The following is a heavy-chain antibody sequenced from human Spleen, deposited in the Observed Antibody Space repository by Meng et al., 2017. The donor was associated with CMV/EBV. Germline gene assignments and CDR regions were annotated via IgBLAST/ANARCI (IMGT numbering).Heavy chain of an antibody. V-gene: IGHV5-51*01. CDR1: GYSFTNYW. J-gene: IGHJ3*02. CDR2: IYPGDSDI. D-gene: IGHD3-10*01. Sequence: GRSLRLSCKGSGYSFTNYWIGWVRQMPGKGLEWMGIIYPGDSDIRYSPSFQDQVTISADKSISTAYLQWSSLKASDTAMYYCARQQVRGMLSAFDIWGQGTMVTVSS. CDR3: ARQQVRGMLSAFDI.